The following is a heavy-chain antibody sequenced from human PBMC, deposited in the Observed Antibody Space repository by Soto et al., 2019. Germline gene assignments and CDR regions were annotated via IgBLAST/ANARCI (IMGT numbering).Heavy chain of an antibody. CDR3: AKDATRTSGWYYFDY. J-gene: IGHJ4*02. Sequence: GASVRLSCAASGFTFSILAMGWVRQVPGKGLEWVSVIDYTGGTTYYTDSVKGRFIISRDNSKKILYRQMNSLRTEDTAIYYCAKDATRTSGWYYFDYWGRGALVTVSS. CDR2: IDYTGGTT. CDR1: GFTFSILA. D-gene: IGHD6-19*01. V-gene: IGHV3-23*01.